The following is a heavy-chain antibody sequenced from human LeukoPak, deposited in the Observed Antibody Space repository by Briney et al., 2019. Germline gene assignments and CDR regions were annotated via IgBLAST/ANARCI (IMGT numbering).Heavy chain of an antibody. CDR3: ARMAVYDFWSGYVNAFDI. Sequence: ASVKVSCKASGYTFTSYGISWVRQAPGQGLEWMGWISAYNGNTNYAQKVQGRVTMTTDTSTSTAYMELRSLRSDDTAVYYCARMAVYDFWSGYVNAFDIWGQGTMVTVSS. CDR2: ISAYNGNT. V-gene: IGHV1-18*01. J-gene: IGHJ3*02. D-gene: IGHD3-3*01. CDR1: GYTFTSYG.